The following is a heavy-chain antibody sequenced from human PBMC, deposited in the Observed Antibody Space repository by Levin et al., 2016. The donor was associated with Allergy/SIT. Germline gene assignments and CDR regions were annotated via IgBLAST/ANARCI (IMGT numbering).Heavy chain of an antibody. J-gene: IGHJ4*02. D-gene: IGHD6-19*01. CDR3: ARPIGGWYRY. CDR2: INHSGST. V-gene: IGHV4-34*01. Sequence: RQAPGKGLEWIGEINHSGSTNYNPSLKSRVTISVDTSKNQFSLKLSSVTAADTAVYYCARPIGGWYRYWGQGTLVTVSS.